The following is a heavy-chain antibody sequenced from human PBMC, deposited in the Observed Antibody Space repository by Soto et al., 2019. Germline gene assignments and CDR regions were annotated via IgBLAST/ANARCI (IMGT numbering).Heavy chain of an antibody. D-gene: IGHD2-21*02. J-gene: IGHJ4*02. V-gene: IGHV3-23*01. CDR2: VTGNGGST. Sequence: HPGGSLRLSCAASGFTFSSYAMTWVRQSPGKGLEWVSSVTGNGGSTYYADSVKGRFTISRDNSKNTLYLQMNSLRAEDTAVYYCAKDDNSVVVTATDSWGQGALVTVSS. CDR1: GFTFSSYA. CDR3: AKDDNSVVVTATDS.